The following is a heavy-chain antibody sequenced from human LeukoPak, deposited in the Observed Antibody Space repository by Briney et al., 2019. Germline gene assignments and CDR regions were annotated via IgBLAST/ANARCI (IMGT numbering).Heavy chain of an antibody. Sequence: GGSLRLSCEASGFTFSDFYMSWIRQAPGKGLEWVSYISRSSGYTNYADSVKGRFTISRDNAKDSLYLQMNSLGAEDTAVYYCVRDGSGSLKFDYWGQGTLVTVSS. J-gene: IGHJ4*02. CDR1: GFTFSDFY. D-gene: IGHD3-10*01. CDR3: VRDGSGSLKFDY. V-gene: IGHV3-11*05. CDR2: ISRSSGYT.